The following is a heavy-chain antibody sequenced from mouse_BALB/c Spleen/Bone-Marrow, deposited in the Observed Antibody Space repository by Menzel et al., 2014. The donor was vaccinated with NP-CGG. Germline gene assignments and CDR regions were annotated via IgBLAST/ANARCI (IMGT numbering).Heavy chain of an antibody. J-gene: IGHJ1*01. CDR1: GYTFTSYV. V-gene: IGHV1-14*01. CDR3: ARSLYGYDWYFDV. D-gene: IGHD2-2*01. CDR2: INPYNDGT. Sequence: VQLKESGPELVKPGASVKMSCKASGYTFTSYVIHWMKQKPGQGLEWIGNINPYNDGTQYNEKFKGKATLTSDKSSSTAFMELSSLTSEDSAVYYCARSLYGYDWYFDVWGAGTTVTVSS.